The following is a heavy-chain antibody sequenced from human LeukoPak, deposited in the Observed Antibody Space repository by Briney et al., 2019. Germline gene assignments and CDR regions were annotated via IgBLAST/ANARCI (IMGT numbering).Heavy chain of an antibody. CDR2: ISAYNGNT. CDR3: ARSPGYYSRDNWFDP. V-gene: IGHV1-18*01. Sequence: GASVKVSCKASGYTFTSYGISWVRQAPGQGLEWMGWISAYNGNTNYAQKLQGRVTMTTDTSTSTAYMELRSLRSDDTAVYYCARSPGYYSRDNWFDPWGQGTLVTVSS. D-gene: IGHD3-22*01. J-gene: IGHJ5*02. CDR1: GYTFTSYG.